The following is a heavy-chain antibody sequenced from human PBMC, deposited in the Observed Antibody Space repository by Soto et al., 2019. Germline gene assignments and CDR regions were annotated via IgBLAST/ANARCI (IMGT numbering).Heavy chain of an antibody. CDR3: ASTRGYDAFDI. V-gene: IGHV4-61*01. J-gene: IGHJ3*02. CDR2: IYYSGST. D-gene: IGHD3-22*01. CDR1: GGSVSSGSYY. Sequence: SETLSLTCTVSGGSVSSGSYYWSWIRQPPGKGLEWIGYIYYSGSTNYNPSLKGRVTISVDTSKNQFSLKLSSVTAADTAVYYCASTRGYDAFDIWGQGTMVTVSS.